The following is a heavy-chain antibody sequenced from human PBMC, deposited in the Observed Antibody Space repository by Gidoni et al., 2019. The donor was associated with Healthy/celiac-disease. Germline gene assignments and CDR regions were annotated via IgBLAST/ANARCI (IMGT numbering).Heavy chain of an antibody. CDR2: IYYSGST. CDR1: GGSISSSSYY. V-gene: IGHV4-39*01. J-gene: IGHJ4*02. Sequence: QLQLQESGPGLVKPSETLSLTCTVSGGSISSSSYYWGWIRQPPGKGLEWIGSIYYSGSTYYNPSLESRVTIFVDTSKNQFSLKLSSVTAADTAVYYCARRADSGWLFDYWGQGTLVTVSS. CDR3: ARRADSGWLFDY. D-gene: IGHD6-19*01.